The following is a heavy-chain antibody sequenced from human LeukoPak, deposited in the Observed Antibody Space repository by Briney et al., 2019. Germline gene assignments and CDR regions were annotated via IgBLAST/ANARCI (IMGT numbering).Heavy chain of an antibody. CDR2: ISGSGGST. V-gene: IGHV3-23*01. Sequence: GGSLRLSCAASGFTFSSYAMNWVRQAPGKGLEWVSAISGSGGSTYYADSVKGRFTISRDNAKNSLYLQMNSLRAEDTAVYYCARDLGELPYYFDYWGQGTLVTVST. CDR3: ARDLGELPYYFDY. D-gene: IGHD3-16*02. CDR1: GFTFSSYA. J-gene: IGHJ4*02.